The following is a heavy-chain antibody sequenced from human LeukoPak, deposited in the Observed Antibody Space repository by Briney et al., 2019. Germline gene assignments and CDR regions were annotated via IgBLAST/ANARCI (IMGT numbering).Heavy chain of an antibody. CDR1: GGSISSGDYY. Sequence: SETLSLTCTVSGGSISSGDYYWSWIRQPPGKGLEWIGYIYYSGSTYYNPSLKSRVTISVDTSKNQFSLKLSSVTAADTAVYYCARTRYGDYSFDYWGQGTLVTVSS. CDR3: ARTRYGDYSFDY. CDR2: IYYSGST. D-gene: IGHD4-17*01. V-gene: IGHV4-30-4*01. J-gene: IGHJ4*02.